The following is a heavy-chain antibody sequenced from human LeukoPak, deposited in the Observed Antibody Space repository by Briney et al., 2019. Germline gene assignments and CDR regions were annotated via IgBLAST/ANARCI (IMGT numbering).Heavy chain of an antibody. CDR1: GFTFTRYA. V-gene: IGHV3-7*01. D-gene: IGHD3-22*01. J-gene: IGHJ4*02. CDR3: ARRAGDYYDSSGYYFFDY. CDR2: IKQDGSEK. Sequence: GGSLRLSCVASGFTFTRYAIHWVRQAPGKGLEWVANIKQDGSEKYYVDSVKGRFTISRDNAKNSLYLQMNSLRAEDTAVYYCARRAGDYYDSSGYYFFDYWGQGTLVTVSS.